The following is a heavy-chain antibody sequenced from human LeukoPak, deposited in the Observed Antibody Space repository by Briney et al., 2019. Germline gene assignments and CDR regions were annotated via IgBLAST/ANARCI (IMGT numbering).Heavy chain of an antibody. D-gene: IGHD6-6*01. V-gene: IGHV3-66*01. CDR1: GFTVRNNY. CDR2: TDIGGTS. CDR3: ATSIALPGGFNY. J-gene: IGHJ4*02. Sequence: GGSLRLSCAASGFTVRNNYMAWVRQAPGKGLEWVSLTDIGGTSFYADSVKGRFTVSRDNSKNTLYLQMNGLRAEDTAVYYCATSIALPGGFNYWGQGTLVTVSS.